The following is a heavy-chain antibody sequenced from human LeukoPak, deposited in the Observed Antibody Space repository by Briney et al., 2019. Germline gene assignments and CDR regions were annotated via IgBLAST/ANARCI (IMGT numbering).Heavy chain of an antibody. Sequence: PSETLSLTCTVSGGSISSSSYYRGWIRQPPGKGLEWIGSVYYSGSTYYNPSLKSRVTISVDTSKNQFSLRLSSVTAADTAVYYCASRRGPSIVGSGRQTYYYYYGMDVWGQGTTVTVSS. D-gene: IGHD3-10*01. CDR2: VYYSGST. J-gene: IGHJ6*02. V-gene: IGHV4-39*07. CDR3: ASRRGPSIVGSGRQTYYYYYGMDV. CDR1: GGSISSSSYY.